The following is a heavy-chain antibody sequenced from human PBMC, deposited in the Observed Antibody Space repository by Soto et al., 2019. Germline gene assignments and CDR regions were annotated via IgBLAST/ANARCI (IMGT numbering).Heavy chain of an antibody. CDR3: ARWGTTGGLDV. CDR2: TSYDGSDK. D-gene: IGHD3-16*01. V-gene: IGHV3-30*19. Sequence: QVQLVESGGGVVQPGTSLRVSCVGSGFTFRSYVIHWVRQAPGKGLEWVALTSYDGSDKYYGDSVRGRFTISRDNSRTTVDLQMDSLRLEDTAFYFCARWGTTGGLDVWGQGTLVSVSS. J-gene: IGHJ1*01. CDR1: GFTFRSYV.